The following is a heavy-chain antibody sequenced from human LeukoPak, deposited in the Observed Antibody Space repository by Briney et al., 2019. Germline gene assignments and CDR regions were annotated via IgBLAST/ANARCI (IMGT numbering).Heavy chain of an antibody. CDR2: INHSGST. CDR1: GGSFSDYY. CDR3: ARGRRRGYDYYANWFDP. J-gene: IGHJ5*02. Sequence: SETLSLTCAVYGGSFSDYYWSWIRQPPGKGLEWIGEINHSGSTNYNPSLKSRVTISVDTSKNQFSLKLSSVTAADTAVYYCARGRRRGYDYYANWFDPWGQGTLVTVSS. D-gene: IGHD5-12*01. V-gene: IGHV4-34*01.